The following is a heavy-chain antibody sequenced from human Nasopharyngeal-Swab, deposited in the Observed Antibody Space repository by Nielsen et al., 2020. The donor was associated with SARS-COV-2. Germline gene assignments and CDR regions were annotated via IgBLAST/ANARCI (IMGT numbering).Heavy chain of an antibody. D-gene: IGHD2-15*01. V-gene: IGHV4-4*07. CDR2: IYTSGST. CDR3: AREDIVVREPGMDV. CDR1: GGSISSYY. Sequence: SETLSLTCTVSGGSISSYYWSWIRQPAGKGLEWIGRIYTSGSTNYNPSLKSRVTMSVDTSKNQFSLKLSSVTAADTAVYHCAREDIVVREPGMDVWGQGTTVTVSS. J-gene: IGHJ6*02.